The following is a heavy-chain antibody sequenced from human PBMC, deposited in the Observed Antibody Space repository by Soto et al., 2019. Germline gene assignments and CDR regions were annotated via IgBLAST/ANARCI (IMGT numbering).Heavy chain of an antibody. CDR1: GFRFSSYA. V-gene: IGHV3-23*01. Sequence: EVQLLESGGGLVEPGGSLRLSCAASGFRFSSYAMSWVRQAPGKGLEWVSGISGGGDNTYYADPVKGRFTISRDTSRMTGWRQMNSLRAEDTAVYYCAKDLATLTPRYFLHWGQGTLVAVSS. D-gene: IGHD4-17*01. CDR2: ISGGGDNT. CDR3: AKDLATLTPRYFLH. J-gene: IGHJ1*01.